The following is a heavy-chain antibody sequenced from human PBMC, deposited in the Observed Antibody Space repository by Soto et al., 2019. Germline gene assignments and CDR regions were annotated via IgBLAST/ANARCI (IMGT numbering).Heavy chain of an antibody. CDR3: ARGVRIEREAAGSDPPTPFDY. Sequence: SETLSLTCAVYGGSFSGYYWSWIRQPPGKGLEWIGEINHSGSTNYNPSLKSRVTISVDTSKNQFSLQRSSVTAADTAVYYCARGVRIEREAAGSDPPTPFDYWGQGTLVTVSS. D-gene: IGHD6-13*01. J-gene: IGHJ4*02. CDR1: GGSFSGYY. CDR2: INHSGST. V-gene: IGHV4-34*01.